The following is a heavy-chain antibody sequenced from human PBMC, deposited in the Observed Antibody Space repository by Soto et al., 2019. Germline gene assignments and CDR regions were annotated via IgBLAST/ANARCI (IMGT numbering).Heavy chain of an antibody. CDR2: IRGKITNYAA. CDR1: GFSVSGST. Sequence: EVQLVESGGDLVQPGGSLKLSCAASGFSVSGSTIHWVRQASGKGLEWLGRIRGKITNYAAAYGASVKGRITMSRNDSQEPAYLHINSSKTEDTAVYYCTRPAGHFVVPPQGGVYSTYDLDVWGKGATLTVSS. J-gene: IGHJ6*04. D-gene: IGHD2-15*01. V-gene: IGHV3-73*01. CDR3: TRPAGHFVVPPQGGVYSTYDLDV.